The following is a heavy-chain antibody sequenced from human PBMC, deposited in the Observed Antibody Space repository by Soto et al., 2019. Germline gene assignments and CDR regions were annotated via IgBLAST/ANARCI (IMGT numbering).Heavy chain of an antibody. D-gene: IGHD3-3*01. Sequence: TLSLTCAVSGGSISSGGYSWSWIRQPPGKGLEWIGYIYHSGSTYYNPSLKSRVTISVDRSKNQFSLKLSSVTAAVTAVYYCARALRFLEWLYFDPWGQGTLVTVSS. V-gene: IGHV4-30-2*01. J-gene: IGHJ5*02. CDR2: IYHSGST. CDR3: ARALRFLEWLYFDP. CDR1: GGSISSGGYS.